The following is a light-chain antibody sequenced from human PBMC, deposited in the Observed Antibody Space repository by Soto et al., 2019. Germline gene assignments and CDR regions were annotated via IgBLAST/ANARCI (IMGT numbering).Light chain of an antibody. V-gene: IGKV3-20*01. J-gene: IGKJ4*01. CDR1: QSVSSSY. CDR3: QQYGSSPRLT. CDR2: GAS. Sequence: EIVLTQSPGTLSLSPGERATLSCRASQSVSSSYLAWYQQKPGQAPRLLIYGASSRATGIPDRFSGSGSGTDFTLAISRLEPEEFAVYYCQQYGSSPRLTFGRGTKVEIK.